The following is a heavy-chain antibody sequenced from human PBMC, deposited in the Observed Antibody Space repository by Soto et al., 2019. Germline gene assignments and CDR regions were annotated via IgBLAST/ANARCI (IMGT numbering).Heavy chain of an antibody. CDR1: GFTFSGSA. CDR2: IRNKYTSDAT. D-gene: IGHD3-10*01. V-gene: IGHV3-73*01. J-gene: IGHJ6*02. Sequence: GLSLRLSWVASGFTFSGSAMHWVRQASGKGLEWVGRIRNKYTSDATAYAASVKGRLAISSVDLMNMAYLQMNSQKTEDTAVYYSTSTQLLWFGELYEEYYYYGMDVWGQGTTVTVSS. CDR3: TSTQLLWFGELYEEYYYYGMDV.